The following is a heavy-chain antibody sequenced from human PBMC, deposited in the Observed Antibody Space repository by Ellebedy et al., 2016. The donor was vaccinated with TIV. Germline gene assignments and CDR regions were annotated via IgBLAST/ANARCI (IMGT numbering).Heavy chain of an antibody. J-gene: IGHJ2*01. V-gene: IGHV3-53*01. CDR1: GFTFNNHA. D-gene: IGHD6-6*01. Sequence: PGGSLRLSCEASGFTFNNHAVSRVRQAPGKGLEWISGTGSTFSADSVQGRFTVSRDNSKQMVYLQMNSLTSEDTGVYYCAREAGISSFRHWYIDLWGRGTLVIVSS. CDR2: TGST. CDR3: AREAGISSFRHWYIDL.